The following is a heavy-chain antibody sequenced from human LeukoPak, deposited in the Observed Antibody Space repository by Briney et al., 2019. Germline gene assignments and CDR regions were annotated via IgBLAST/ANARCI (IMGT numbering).Heavy chain of an antibody. V-gene: IGHV1-69*04. CDR3: ARGYYYGSGSSYYYYGMDV. Sequence: SVKVSCKASGGTFSSCATSWVRQAPGQGLEWMGRIIPILGIANYAQKFQGRVTITADKSTSTAYMELSSLRSEDTAVYYCARGYYYGSGSSYYYYGMDVWGQGTTVTVSS. D-gene: IGHD3-10*01. CDR2: IIPILGIA. CDR1: GGTFSSCA. J-gene: IGHJ6*02.